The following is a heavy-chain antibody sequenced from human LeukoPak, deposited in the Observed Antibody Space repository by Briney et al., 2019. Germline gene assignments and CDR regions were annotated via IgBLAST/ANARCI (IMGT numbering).Heavy chain of an antibody. CDR3: ARSGTVTTWNY. Sequence: TSETLSLTCTVSGGSISSGGYYWSWIRQHPGKGLEWIGYIYYSGSTYYNPSLKSRVSISLDTSKNQFSLNLSSVTAADTAVYYCARSGTVTTWNYWGQGTLVTVSS. CDR2: IYYSGST. CDR1: GGSISSGGYY. D-gene: IGHD4-17*01. V-gene: IGHV4-31*03. J-gene: IGHJ4*02.